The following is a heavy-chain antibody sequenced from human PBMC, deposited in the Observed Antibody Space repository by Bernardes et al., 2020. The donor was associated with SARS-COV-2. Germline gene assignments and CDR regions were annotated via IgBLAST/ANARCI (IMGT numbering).Heavy chain of an antibody. J-gene: IGHJ6*02. CDR3: ARDTTYGDYAYYGMDV. CDR2: IYSGGGT. V-gene: IGHV3-66*01. D-gene: IGHD4-17*01. CDR1: GFTVSRND. Sequence: GGSLRLSCAATGFTVSRNDMSWVRQAPGKGLEWVSVIYSGGGTYYADSVKGRFTISRDNSKNTLYLQMNSLRAEDTAVYYCARDTTYGDYAYYGMDVWGQGTTVTVSS.